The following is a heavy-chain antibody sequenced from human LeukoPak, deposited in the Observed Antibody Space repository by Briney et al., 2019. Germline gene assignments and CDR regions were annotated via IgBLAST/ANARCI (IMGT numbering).Heavy chain of an antibody. CDR1: GLIFSNYA. CDR3: ARALPSGWLHDAFDV. J-gene: IGHJ3*01. V-gene: IGHV3-23*01. Sequence: PGGCLRLSFAVPGLIFSNYAISSSRQTPGKGLELVSAIGFCGASTSSASSVKHRFTIPRHNSKITLYLQMDSLRPRHRALFYCARALPSGWLHDAFDVWGQGTMLTVSS. CDR2: IGFCGAST. D-gene: IGHD6-19*01.